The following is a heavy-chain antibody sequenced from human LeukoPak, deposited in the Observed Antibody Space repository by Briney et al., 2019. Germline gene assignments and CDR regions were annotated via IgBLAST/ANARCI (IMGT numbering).Heavy chain of an antibody. D-gene: IGHD6-19*01. CDR1: GFTFSSYA. Sequence: GGSLRLSCAASGFTFSSYAMSWVRQAPGKGLEWVSAISGSGGSTYYADSVKGRFTISRDNSKNTLYLQMKSLRAEDTAVYYCAKVFCCGGYSSVLYYFDYWGQGTLVTVSS. CDR2: ISGSGGST. CDR3: AKVFCCGGYSSVLYYFDY. V-gene: IGHV3-23*01. J-gene: IGHJ4*02.